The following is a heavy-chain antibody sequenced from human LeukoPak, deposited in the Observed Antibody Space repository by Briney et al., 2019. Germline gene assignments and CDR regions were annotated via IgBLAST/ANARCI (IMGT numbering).Heavy chain of an antibody. CDR2: IYYSGST. Sequence: PSETLSLTCTVSGGSSSSSSYYWGWIRQPPGKGLEWIGSIYYSGSTYYNPSLKSRVTISVDTSKNQFSLKLSSVTAADTAVYYCAKIMITFVVVVYWGQGTLVTVSS. J-gene: IGHJ4*02. CDR1: GGSSSSSSYY. V-gene: IGHV4-39*07. CDR3: AKIMITFVVVVY. D-gene: IGHD3-16*01.